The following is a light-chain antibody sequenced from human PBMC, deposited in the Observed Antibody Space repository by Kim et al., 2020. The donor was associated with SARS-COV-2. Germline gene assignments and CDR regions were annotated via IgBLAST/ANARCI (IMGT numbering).Light chain of an antibody. CDR2: AAS. Sequence: DIQMTQSPSTLSASVGDRVTITCRTTQSISSHLNWYQQKPGRAPKLLISAASTLQGGVPSRFSGSGSETDFTLTISSLQPEDFATYFCQQSYITPFTFGPGTKADI. CDR1: QSISSH. CDR3: QQSYITPFT. J-gene: IGKJ3*01. V-gene: IGKV1-39*01.